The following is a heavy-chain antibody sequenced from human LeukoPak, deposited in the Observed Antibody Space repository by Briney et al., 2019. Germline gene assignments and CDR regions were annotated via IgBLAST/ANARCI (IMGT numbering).Heavy chain of an antibody. Sequence: GGSLRLSCAASGFTFSSYAIHWVRQAPGKGLEWVAVISYDGSNKYYADSVKGRFTISRDNSKNTLYLQMNSLRAEDTAVYYCASIGVCYDSSGYAGVWGQGTLVTVSS. D-gene: IGHD3-22*01. CDR3: ASIGVCYDSSGYAGV. J-gene: IGHJ4*02. V-gene: IGHV3-30-3*01. CDR2: ISYDGSNK. CDR1: GFTFSSYA.